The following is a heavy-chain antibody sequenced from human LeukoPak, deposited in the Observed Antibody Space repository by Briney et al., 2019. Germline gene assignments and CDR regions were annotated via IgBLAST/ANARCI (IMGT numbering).Heavy chain of an antibody. V-gene: IGHV4-4*07. D-gene: IGHD5/OR15-5a*01. CDR2: TYTSGST. CDR1: GGSSSSYN. J-gene: IGHJ6*02. Sequence: ASETLSLNCSGSGGSSSSYNWSWIRKPAGQGLEWIGRTYTSGSTNYNPSLKSRVTMSVDTSKNQFSLKLSSVTAADTAVYYCARSPSTKVHYYYGMVVWGQGATVTVSS. CDR3: ARSPSTKVHYYYGMVV.